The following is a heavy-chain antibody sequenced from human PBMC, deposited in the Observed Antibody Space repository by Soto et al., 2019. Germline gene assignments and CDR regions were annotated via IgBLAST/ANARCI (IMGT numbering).Heavy chain of an antibody. CDR2: IYYSGST. J-gene: IGHJ6*03. CDR3: ARHNYDFWSGYYTGLTPRYYYYMDV. V-gene: IGHV4-59*08. CDR1: GGSISSYY. D-gene: IGHD3-3*01. Sequence: PSETLSLTCTVSGGSISSYYWSWIRQPPGKGLEWIGYIYYSGSTNYNPSLKSRVTISVDTSKNQFSLKLSSVTAADTAVYYCARHNYDFWSGYYTGLTPRYYYYMDVWGKGTTVTVSS.